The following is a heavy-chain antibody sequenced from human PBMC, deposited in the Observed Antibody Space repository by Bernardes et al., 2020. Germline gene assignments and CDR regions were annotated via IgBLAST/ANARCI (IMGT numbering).Heavy chain of an antibody. CDR3: ARGLKYGLRFLEWFTDY. J-gene: IGHJ4*02. CDR1: GFTFSSYW. Sequence: GGSLRLSCAASGFTFSSYWMSWVRQAPGKGLEWVANIKQDGSEKYYVDSVKGRFTISRDNAKNSLYLQMNSLRAEDTAVYYCARGLKYGLRFLEWFTDYWGQGTLVTVSS. D-gene: IGHD3-3*01. CDR2: IKQDGSEK. V-gene: IGHV3-7*01.